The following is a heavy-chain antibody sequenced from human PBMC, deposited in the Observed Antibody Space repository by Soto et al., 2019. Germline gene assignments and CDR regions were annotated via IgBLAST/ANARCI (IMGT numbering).Heavy chain of an antibody. CDR1: GFTFSSYH. CDR2: ISYDGSNK. D-gene: IGHD6-19*01. CDR3: ARVGVAVAGAYYYGMEV. Sequence: PGGSLRLSCAPSGFTFSSYHMHWVRQAPGKGLEWVAVISYDGSNKYYADSVKGRFNISRDTSKNPFSLKLSSVTAADTAVYYCARVGVAVAGAYYYGMEVWGQGTTVTVSS. J-gene: IGHJ6*02. V-gene: IGHV3-30*03.